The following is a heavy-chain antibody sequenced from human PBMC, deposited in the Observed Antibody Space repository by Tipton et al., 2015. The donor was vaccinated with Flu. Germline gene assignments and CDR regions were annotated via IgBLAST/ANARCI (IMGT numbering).Heavy chain of an antibody. CDR2: IYSAGNT. J-gene: IGHJ2*01. V-gene: IGHV3-66*02. CDR1: GFTANSNS. Sequence: GSLRLSCGVSGFTANSNSMSWVRQAPGKGLEWVSLIYSAGNTEYADSVKGRFTISRAPSKNTLYLQMNSLRPEDTAVYYCARNSRPQYYEILTGDFHKVKYLDLWGRGTLVTVSS. CDR3: ARNSRPQYYEILTGDFHKVKYLDL. D-gene: IGHD3-9*01.